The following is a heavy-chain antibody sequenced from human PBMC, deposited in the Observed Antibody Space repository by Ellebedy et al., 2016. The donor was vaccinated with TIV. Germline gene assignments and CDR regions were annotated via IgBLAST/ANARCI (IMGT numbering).Heavy chain of an antibody. D-gene: IGHD3-9*01. J-gene: IGHJ4*02. CDR3: ARAGADILTGEPSFDFDY. V-gene: IGHV3-53*01. CDR1: GFTVSSNY. Sequence: GESLKISXAASGFTVSSNYMSWVRQAPGKGLEWVSVIYSGGSTYYADSVKGRFTISRDNSKNTLYLQMNSLRAEDTAVYYCARAGADILTGEPSFDFDYWGQGTLVTVSS. CDR2: IYSGGST.